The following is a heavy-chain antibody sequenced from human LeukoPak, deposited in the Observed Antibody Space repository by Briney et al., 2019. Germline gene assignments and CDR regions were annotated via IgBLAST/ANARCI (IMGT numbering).Heavy chain of an antibody. J-gene: IGHJ3*02. CDR1: GFTFSDYY. CDR3: AREQWPGRDAFDI. D-gene: IGHD6-19*01. V-gene: IGHV3-11*01. CDR2: ISSSGSTI. Sequence: KSGGSLRLSCAASGFTFSDYYMSWIRQAPGKGLEWVSYISSSGSTIYYADSVKGRFTISRDNAKNSLCLQMNSLRAEDTAVYYCAREQWPGRDAFDIWGQGTMVTVSS.